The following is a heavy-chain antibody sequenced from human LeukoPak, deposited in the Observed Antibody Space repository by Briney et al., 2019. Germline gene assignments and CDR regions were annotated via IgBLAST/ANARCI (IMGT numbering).Heavy chain of an antibody. Sequence: SVKVSCKASGGTFSSYAISWVRQAPGQGLEWMGRIIPILGIANYAQKFQGRVTITADKSTSTAYMELSSLRSEDTAVYYCARGNSGSDDAFDIWGQGTMVIVSS. D-gene: IGHD1-26*01. CDR1: GGTFSSYA. CDR3: ARGNSGSDDAFDI. V-gene: IGHV1-69*04. CDR2: IIPILGIA. J-gene: IGHJ3*02.